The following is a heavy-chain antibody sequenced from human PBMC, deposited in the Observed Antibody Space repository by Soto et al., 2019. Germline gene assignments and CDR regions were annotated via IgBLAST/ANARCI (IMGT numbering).Heavy chain of an antibody. CDR2: IISIFGTA. V-gene: IGHV1-69*01. J-gene: IGHJ6*02. D-gene: IGHD6-6*01. Sequence: QVQLVQSGAEVKKPGSSVKVSCKASGGTFSSYAISWVRQAPGQGLEWMGGIISIFGTANYAQKFQGRVTITADESTSTADMELSSLRSEDTAVYYCARKREQLASYYYYGMDVWGQGTTVTVSS. CDR3: ARKREQLASYYYYGMDV. CDR1: GGTFSSYA.